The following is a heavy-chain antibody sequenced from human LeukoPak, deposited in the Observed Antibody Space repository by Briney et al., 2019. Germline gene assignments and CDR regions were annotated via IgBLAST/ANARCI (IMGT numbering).Heavy chain of an antibody. Sequence: GGSLRLSCAASGFTFSSYKMNWVRQAPGKGLEWVSYISSSGSTIYYADSVKGRFTISRDNAKNSLYLQMNSLRAEDTAVYYCARDEWAVAGYDAFDIWGQGTMVTVSS. CDR1: GFTFSSYK. CDR2: ISSSGSTI. D-gene: IGHD6-19*01. V-gene: IGHV3-48*03. J-gene: IGHJ3*02. CDR3: ARDEWAVAGYDAFDI.